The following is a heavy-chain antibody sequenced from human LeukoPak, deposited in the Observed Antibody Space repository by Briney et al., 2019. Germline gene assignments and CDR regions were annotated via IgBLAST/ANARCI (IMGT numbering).Heavy chain of an antibody. CDR3: ARSNIMRGYSGYDYYFDY. CDR2: INPNSGGT. Sequence: ASVKVSCKASGYTFTGYYMHWVRQAPGQGLEWMGWINPNSGGTNYAQKFQGRVTMTRDTSISTAYMELSRLRSDDTAVYYCARSNIMRGYSGYDYYFDYWGQGTLVTVSS. CDR1: GYTFTGYY. J-gene: IGHJ4*02. D-gene: IGHD5-12*01. V-gene: IGHV1-2*02.